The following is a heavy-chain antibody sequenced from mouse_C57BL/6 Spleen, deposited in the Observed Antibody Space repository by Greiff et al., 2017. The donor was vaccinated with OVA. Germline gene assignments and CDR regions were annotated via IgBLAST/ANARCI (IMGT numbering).Heavy chain of an antibody. CDR2: IHPNSGST. J-gene: IGHJ2*01. Sequence: QVQLQQPGAELVKPGASVKLSCKASGYTLTSYWMHWVKQRPGQGLEWIGMIHPNSGSTNYNEKFKSKATLTVDKSSSTAYMQLSSLTSEDSAVYYCARGGYGSSDFDYWGQGTTLTVSS. D-gene: IGHD1-1*01. V-gene: IGHV1-64*01. CDR3: ARGGYGSSDFDY. CDR1: GYTLTSYW.